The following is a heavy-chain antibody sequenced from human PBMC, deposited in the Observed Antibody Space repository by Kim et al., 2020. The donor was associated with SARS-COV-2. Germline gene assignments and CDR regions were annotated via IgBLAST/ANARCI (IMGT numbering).Heavy chain of an antibody. D-gene: IGHD1-26*01. CDR3: ARGFSYRGNFDY. J-gene: IGHJ4*02. Sequence: NYNPSLTSRVTISVDTSKNQFSLKLSSVTAADTAVYYCARGFSYRGNFDYWGQGTLVTVSS. V-gene: IGHV4-34*01.